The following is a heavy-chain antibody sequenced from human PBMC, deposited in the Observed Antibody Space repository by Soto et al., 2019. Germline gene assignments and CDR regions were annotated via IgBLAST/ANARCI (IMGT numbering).Heavy chain of an antibody. CDR2: IIPIFGTA. V-gene: IGHV1-69*06. J-gene: IGHJ4*02. CDR3: ARGYSVVAGTVYFDY. CDR1: GVTFSSYA. D-gene: IGHD6-19*01. Sequence: SVKVSCKASGVTFSSYAISWVRQSPGQELEWMGGIIPIFGTANYEQKFQGRVTITADKSTSTAYMELSSLRSEDTAVYYCARGYSVVAGTVYFDYWGQGTLVTAPQ.